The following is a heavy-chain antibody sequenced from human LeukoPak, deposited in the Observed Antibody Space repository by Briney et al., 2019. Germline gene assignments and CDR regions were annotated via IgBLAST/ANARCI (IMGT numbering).Heavy chain of an antibody. CDR3: ASGGPYYYGSGSYPH. CDR2: IYYRGST. CDR1: GGSINSYY. Sequence: PSETLSLTCTVSGGSINSYYWTWIRQPPGKGLEWIGYIYYRGSTNYNPSLKSRVTISVDTSKNQFSLKLSSVTAADTAVYYCASGGPYYYGSGSYPHWGQGTLVTVSS. J-gene: IGHJ4*02. D-gene: IGHD3-10*01. V-gene: IGHV4-59*01.